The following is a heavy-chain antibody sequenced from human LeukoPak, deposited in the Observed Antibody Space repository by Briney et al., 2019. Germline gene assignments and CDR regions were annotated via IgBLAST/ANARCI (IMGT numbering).Heavy chain of an antibody. J-gene: IGHJ2*01. CDR1: GGTFSSYA. CDR2: IIPIFGTA. D-gene: IGHD6-13*01. Sequence: GASVKVSCKASGGTFSSYAISWVRQAPGQGLEWMGGIIPIFGTANYAQKFQGRVTITADESTSTAYMELSSLRSEDMAVYYCARDRGIAAAGWYFDLWGRGTLVTVSS. CDR3: ARDRGIAAAGWYFDL. V-gene: IGHV1-69*13.